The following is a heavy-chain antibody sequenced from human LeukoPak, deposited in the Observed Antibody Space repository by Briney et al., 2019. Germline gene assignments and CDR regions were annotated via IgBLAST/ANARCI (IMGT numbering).Heavy chain of an antibody. CDR1: GGSISSSSYY. Sequence: SETLSLTCTVSGGSISSSSYYWGWIRQPPGKGLEWIGSIYYRGSTHYNPSLKSRVTISVDTSKNQFSLKLTSVTAADTAVYHCARHGVETAGLNSWGQGTLVTVSS. D-gene: IGHD6-13*01. CDR2: IYYRGST. V-gene: IGHV4-39*01. J-gene: IGHJ5*02. CDR3: ARHGVETAGLNS.